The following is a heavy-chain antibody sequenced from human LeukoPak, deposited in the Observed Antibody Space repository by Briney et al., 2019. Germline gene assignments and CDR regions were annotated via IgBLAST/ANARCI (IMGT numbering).Heavy chain of an antibody. Sequence: APVKVSCKASGYTFTSYDINWVRQATGQGLEWMGYMKPSSDKTGYAQKFQGRVTLTWDTSISTAYMELSSLKSEDTAVYYCARWADSPFDYWGQGTLVTVSS. CDR2: MKPSSDKT. CDR3: ARWADSPFDY. J-gene: IGHJ4*02. V-gene: IGHV1-8*01. CDR1: GYTFTSYD.